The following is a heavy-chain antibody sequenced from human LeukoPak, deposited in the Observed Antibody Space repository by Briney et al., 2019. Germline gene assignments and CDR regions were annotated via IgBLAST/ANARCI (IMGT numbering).Heavy chain of an antibody. CDR1: GFTFSIYA. J-gene: IGHJ4*02. V-gene: IGHV3-64D*06. D-gene: IGHD6-13*01. CDR3: VKDLYKGDTSTWYYFDY. CDR2: IDTSGDKT. Sequence: GGSLRLSCSGSGFTFSIYAIHWVRQAPGKGPEYVSLIDTSGDKTYYADSVKGRFTISRDNSKNTVSLQMSSLRAEDTAMYYCVKDLYKGDTSTWYYFDYWGQGTLVTVSS.